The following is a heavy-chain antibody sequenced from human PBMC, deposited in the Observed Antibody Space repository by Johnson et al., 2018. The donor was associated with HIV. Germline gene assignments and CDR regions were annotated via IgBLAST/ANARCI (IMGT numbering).Heavy chain of an antibody. CDR3: ARAPHDAFDV. Sequence: QMQLVESGGGVVQPGGSLRLSCAASGFTFSNYGIHWVRQAPGKGLEWVAVISYDGSNKYYADSVKGRFTISRDNSDNTMYLQMNSLRDEDTAVYYCARAPHDAFDVWGQGTMVTVSS. V-gene: IGHV3-30*03. CDR1: GFTFSNYG. CDR2: ISYDGSNK. J-gene: IGHJ3*01.